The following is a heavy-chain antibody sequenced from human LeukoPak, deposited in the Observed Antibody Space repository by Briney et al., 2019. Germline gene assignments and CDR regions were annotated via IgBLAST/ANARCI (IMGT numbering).Heavy chain of an antibody. CDR1: GFTFFNYG. CDR2: IWYDGSYK. D-gene: IGHD3-10*01. Sequence: GGSLRLSCAASGFTFFNYGMQWVRQAPGKGLDWVAVIWYDGSYKYYADPVKGRFTISRDNPKNTLYLQMNSLRAEDTAIYYWAKVVQYKASNGTGLDYWGQGTLVTVSS. V-gene: IGHV3-33*06. J-gene: IGHJ4*02. CDR3: AKVVQYKASNGTGLDY.